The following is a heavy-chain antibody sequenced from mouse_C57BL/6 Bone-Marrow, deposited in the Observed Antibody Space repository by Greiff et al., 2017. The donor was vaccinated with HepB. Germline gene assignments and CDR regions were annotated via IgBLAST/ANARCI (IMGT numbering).Heavy chain of an antibody. Sequence: QVQLQQPGAELVKPGASVKLSCKASGYTFTSYWKQWVKQRPGQGLEWIGEIDPSDSYTNYNQKFKGKATLTVDTSSSTAYMQLRSLTSEDSAVYYCAREGIWDPFDYWGQGTTLTVSS. J-gene: IGHJ2*01. CDR3: AREGIWDPFDY. CDR2: IDPSDSYT. D-gene: IGHD1-1*02. CDR1: GYTFTSYW. V-gene: IGHV1-50*01.